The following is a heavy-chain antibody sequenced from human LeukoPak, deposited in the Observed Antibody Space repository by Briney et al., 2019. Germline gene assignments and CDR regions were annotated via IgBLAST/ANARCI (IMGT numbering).Heavy chain of an antibody. D-gene: IGHD3-22*01. Sequence: GGSLRLSCAVSGITFSNYGMTWVRQAPGKGLEWVAGISETGGRTNYADSVKGRFTISRDNPKNTLYLQMNSLRAEDTAVYFCAKRGVVIRVILVGFHKEAYYFDSWGQGALVTVSS. CDR3: AKRGVVIRVILVGFHKEAYYFDS. CDR2: ISETGGRT. V-gene: IGHV3-23*01. CDR1: GITFSNYG. J-gene: IGHJ4*02.